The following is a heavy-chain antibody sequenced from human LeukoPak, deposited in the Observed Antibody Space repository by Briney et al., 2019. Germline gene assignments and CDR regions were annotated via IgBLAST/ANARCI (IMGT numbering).Heavy chain of an antibody. Sequence: GESLKISCKGSAYTFTNYWIGWLRQMPGKGLEWMGRIDPSDSYTNYSPSLQGHVTLSVDKSTSTAYLQWGSLKASDTAMYYCARVRATGNLDYWGQGTLVTVSS. V-gene: IGHV5-10-1*01. CDR2: IDPSDSYT. J-gene: IGHJ4*02. CDR3: ARVRATGNLDY. CDR1: AYTFTNYW. D-gene: IGHD6-13*01.